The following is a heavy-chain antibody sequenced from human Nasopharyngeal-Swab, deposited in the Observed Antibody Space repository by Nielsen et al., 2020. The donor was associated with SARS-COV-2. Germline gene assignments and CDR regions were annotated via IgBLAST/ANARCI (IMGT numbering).Heavy chain of an antibody. D-gene: IGHD6-13*01. CDR2: IRSNIHGGTT. CDR1: GYSCVDYA. Sequence: GGSLRLACTATGYSCVDYAMRWFRQATGKGLEWIAFIRSNIHGGTTEYAASVRGRFVMSRDDSKLIAYLLLNSLKTEDTGVYYCTRVLVAAGPMLDYWGQGTLVTVSS. CDR3: TRVLVAAGPMLDY. V-gene: IGHV3-49*03. J-gene: IGHJ4*02.